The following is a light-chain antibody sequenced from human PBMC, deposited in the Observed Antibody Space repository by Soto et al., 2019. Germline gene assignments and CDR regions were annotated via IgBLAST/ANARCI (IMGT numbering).Light chain of an antibody. CDR3: QQYGSSRLT. J-gene: IGKJ4*01. Sequence: EIVLTQFPGTLSLSPGERVTLSCRASQSVTSSYLAWYQQKPGQAPRLLIYGASTRATGIPDRFSGSGSGTDFTLTISRLEPEDFAVYYCQQYGSSRLTFGGGTKVDIK. V-gene: IGKV3-20*01. CDR2: GAS. CDR1: QSVTSSY.